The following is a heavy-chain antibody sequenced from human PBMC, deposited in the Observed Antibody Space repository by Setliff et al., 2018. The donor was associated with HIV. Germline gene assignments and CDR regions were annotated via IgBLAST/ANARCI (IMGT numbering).Heavy chain of an antibody. D-gene: IGHD1-26*01. CDR3: ARSPEWGAGGIDY. J-gene: IGHJ4*02. Sequence: ASVKVSCKASGYTFTTYDITWVRQAPGQGLEWLGWISPYNGHTNFAQKFQGRVTMTTDTATSTAYMEVRSLRSDDTAVYYCARSPEWGAGGIDYWGQGTLVTVSS. V-gene: IGHV1-18*01. CDR2: ISPYNGHT. CDR1: GYTFTTYD.